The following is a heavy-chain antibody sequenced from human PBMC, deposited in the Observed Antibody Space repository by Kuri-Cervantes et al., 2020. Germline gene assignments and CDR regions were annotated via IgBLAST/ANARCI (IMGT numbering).Heavy chain of an antibody. CDR1: GFTFSSYA. V-gene: IGHV3-30-3*01. D-gene: IGHD6-13*01. Sequence: GESLKISCAASGFTFSSYAMHWVRQAPGKGLEWVAVISYDGSNKYYADSVKGRFTISRDNAKNSLYLQMNSLRAEDTAVYYCARDDRIAAAGNDAFDIWGQGTMVTVSS. CDR2: ISYDGSNK. J-gene: IGHJ3*02. CDR3: ARDDRIAAAGNDAFDI.